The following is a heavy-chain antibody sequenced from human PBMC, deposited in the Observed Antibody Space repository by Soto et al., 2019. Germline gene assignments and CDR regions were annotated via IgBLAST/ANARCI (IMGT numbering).Heavy chain of an antibody. CDR3: ARGFYDSSGYYYDYYYGMDV. CDR1: GFTFSDYY. CDR2: ISSSGSTI. V-gene: IGHV3-11*01. Sequence: PGGSLRLSXAASGFTFSDYYMSWIRQAPGKGLEWVSYISSSGSTIYYADSVKGRFTISRDNAKNSLYLQMNSLRAEDTAVYYCARGFYDSSGYYYDYYYGMDVWGQGTTVTVSS. D-gene: IGHD3-22*01. J-gene: IGHJ6*02.